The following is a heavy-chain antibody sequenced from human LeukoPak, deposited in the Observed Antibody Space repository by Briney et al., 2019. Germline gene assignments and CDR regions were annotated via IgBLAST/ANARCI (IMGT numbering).Heavy chain of an antibody. CDR1: GGSISSNSNY. D-gene: IGHD2-21*01. Sequence: PSETLSLTCTVSGGSISSNSNYWAWIPQPPGSGLEWIGSISYGGSTYYSPSLESRVTISVDTSKNQFSLRLSSVTAADTAVYYCARQALWFYDHWGQGTLVTVSS. CDR2: ISYGGST. J-gene: IGHJ4*02. CDR3: ARQALWFYDH. V-gene: IGHV4-39*01.